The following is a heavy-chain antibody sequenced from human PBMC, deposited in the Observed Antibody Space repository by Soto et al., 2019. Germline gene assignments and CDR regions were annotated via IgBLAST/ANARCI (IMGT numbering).Heavy chain of an antibody. J-gene: IGHJ4*02. Sequence: GESLKISCKGSGYSFAGYWITWVRQKPGKGREWMGRIDPSDSQTYYSPSFRGHVTISVTKSITTVFLQWSSLRASDTAMYYCARQIYDSDTGPNFQYYFDSWGQGTPVTVSS. CDR3: ARQIYDSDTGPNFQYYFDS. V-gene: IGHV5-10-1*01. CDR2: IDPSDSQT. CDR1: GYSFAGYW. D-gene: IGHD3-22*01.